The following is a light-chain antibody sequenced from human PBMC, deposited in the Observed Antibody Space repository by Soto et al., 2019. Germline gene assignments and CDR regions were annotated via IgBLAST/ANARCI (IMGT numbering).Light chain of an antibody. V-gene: IGKV1-39*01. CDR3: QHSYSSPS. J-gene: IGKJ2*01. CDR1: QNIFTY. CDR2: AAS. Sequence: DIQMTQSPSSLSASVGDRATITCRARQNIFTYLNWYQQRPGKGPNLLIYAASNLQSGVPPRFSCSGSATDFTLTITSLHPEEFATYDCQHSYSSPSFGKGTKVEIK.